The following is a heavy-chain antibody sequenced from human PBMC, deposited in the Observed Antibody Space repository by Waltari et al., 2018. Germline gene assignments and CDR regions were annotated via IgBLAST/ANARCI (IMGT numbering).Heavy chain of an antibody. Sequence: QVQLQESGPGLVKPSQTLSLTCTVSGGSISSGSYYWSWIRQPAGKALEWLGRTYTSGSNNYNPSLKGGVTKSVNTSKNQVSLKLSSVTAADTAVYYCARNNQGWYYFDYWGQGTLVTVSS. CDR2: TYTSGSN. CDR1: GGSISSGSYY. D-gene: IGHD6-19*01. CDR3: ARNNQGWYYFDY. J-gene: IGHJ4*02. V-gene: IGHV4-61*02.